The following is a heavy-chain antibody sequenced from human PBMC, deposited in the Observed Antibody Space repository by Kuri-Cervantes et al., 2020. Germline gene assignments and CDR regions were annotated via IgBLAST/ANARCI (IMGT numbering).Heavy chain of an antibody. CDR1: GYTFTSYY. J-gene: IGHJ4*02. Sequence: ASVKVSCKASGYTFTSYYMHWVRQAPGQRLEWMGWINAGNGYTKYSQKFQGRVTITGDTSASTAYMEVSSLRSEDTAVYYCAIPAGYSSSWDHFDYWGQGTLVTVSS. V-gene: IGHV1-3*01. CDR3: AIPAGYSSSWDHFDY. CDR2: INAGNGYT. D-gene: IGHD6-13*01.